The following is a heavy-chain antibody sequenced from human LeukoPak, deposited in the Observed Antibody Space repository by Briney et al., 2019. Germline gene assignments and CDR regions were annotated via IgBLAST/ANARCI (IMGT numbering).Heavy chain of an antibody. V-gene: IGHV4-59*01. CDR3: ARFSSGSYYSFDY. CDR1: GGSISSYY. CDR2: IYDSGST. J-gene: IGHJ4*02. D-gene: IGHD1-26*01. Sequence: PSETLSLTCTVSGGSISSYYWSWIRQPPGKGLEWIGYIYDSGSTNYNPSLKSRVTISVDTSKNQFSLKLSSVTAADTAVYYCARFSSGSYYSFDYWGQGTLVTVSS.